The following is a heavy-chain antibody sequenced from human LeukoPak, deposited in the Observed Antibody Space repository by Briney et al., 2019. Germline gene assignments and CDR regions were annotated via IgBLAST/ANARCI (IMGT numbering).Heavy chain of an antibody. CDR2: IYTSGST. CDR3: AREPSPPYSSYYDY. CDR1: DDSISDYY. Sequence: SETLSLTCTVSDDSISDYYWSWIRQPAGKGLEWIGRIYTSGSTNYNPSLESRVTMSLDTSKNQFSLKLSSVTAADTAVYYCAREPSPPYSSYYDYWGQGTLVTVSS. V-gene: IGHV4-4*07. J-gene: IGHJ4*02. D-gene: IGHD6-6*01.